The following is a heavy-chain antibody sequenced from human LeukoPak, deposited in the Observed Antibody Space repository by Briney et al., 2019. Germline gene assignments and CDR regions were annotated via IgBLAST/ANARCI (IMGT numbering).Heavy chain of an antibody. CDR2: IYPGDSDT. J-gene: IGHJ4*02. CDR1: GYSFISYW. V-gene: IGHV5-51*01. Sequence: GGSLMIPCKGSGYSFISYWLGWVRQMPGKGLEWMGIIYPGDSDTRYSPSFQGQVTISADKSISTAYLQWSSLKASDTAMYYCARQPLVVPAAMDYWGQGTLVTVST. D-gene: IGHD2-2*01. CDR3: ARQPLVVPAAMDY.